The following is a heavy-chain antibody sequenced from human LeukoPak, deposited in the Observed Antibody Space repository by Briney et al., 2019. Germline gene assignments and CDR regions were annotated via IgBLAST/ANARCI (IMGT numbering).Heavy chain of an antibody. D-gene: IGHD5-18*01. V-gene: IGHV3-20*04. CDR3: ARADKDGYGFFGFDY. CDR2: INWNGGSI. CDR1: GFAFDDYG. J-gene: IGHJ4*02. Sequence: GGSLRLSCAASGFAFDDYGMSWVRQAPGKGLEWVSGINWNGGSIGYADSVKGRITISRDNAKNSLYLQINSLRAEDTALYYCARADKDGYGFFGFDYWGQGTLVTVSS.